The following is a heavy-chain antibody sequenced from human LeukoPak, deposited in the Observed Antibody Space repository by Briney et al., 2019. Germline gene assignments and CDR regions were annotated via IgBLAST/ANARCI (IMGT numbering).Heavy chain of an antibody. CDR2: ISSSSIYI. CDR3: ARDPNSSGWPFDY. Sequence: PGGSLRLSCAASGFTFSSYSMNWVRQAPGKGLEWVSSISSSSIYIYYADSVKGRFTISRDNAKNSLYLQMNSLRAEDTAVYYCARDPNSSGWPFDYWGQGILVTVSS. CDR1: GFTFSSYS. J-gene: IGHJ4*02. D-gene: IGHD6-19*01. V-gene: IGHV3-21*01.